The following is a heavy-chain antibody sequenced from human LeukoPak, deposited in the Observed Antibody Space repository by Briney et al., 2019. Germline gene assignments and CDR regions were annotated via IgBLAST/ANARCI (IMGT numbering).Heavy chain of an antibody. J-gene: IGHJ6*02. CDR3: AKDGATVPYYYYYGMDV. Sequence: GGSLRLSCAASGFTFGSYAMTWVRQAPGKGLEWVSSISDSGVNTYYPDSVKGRFTISRDNSKNTLYLRMNSLRAEDTAVYYCAKDGATVPYYYYYGMDVWGQGTTVTVSS. V-gene: IGHV3-23*01. CDR1: GFTFGSYA. CDR2: ISDSGVNT. D-gene: IGHD4-11*01.